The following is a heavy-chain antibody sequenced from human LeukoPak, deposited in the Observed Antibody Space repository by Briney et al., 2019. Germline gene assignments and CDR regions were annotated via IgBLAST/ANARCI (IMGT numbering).Heavy chain of an antibody. CDR2: ISSGGSTI. J-gene: IGHJ4*02. CDR1: GFTFSSYE. Sequence: SGRSLRLSCAASGFTFSSYEMNWVRQAPGKGLEWVSYISSGGSTIYYADSVKGRFTISRDNTRYSLYLQMNSLRAEDTAVYYCAREGSPSYWGQGTLVTVSS. CDR3: AREGSPSY. V-gene: IGHV3-48*03.